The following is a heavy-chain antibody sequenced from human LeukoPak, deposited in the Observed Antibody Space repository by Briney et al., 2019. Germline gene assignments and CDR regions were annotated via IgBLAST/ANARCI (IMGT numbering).Heavy chain of an antibody. J-gene: IGHJ4*02. CDR1: GGSISSSSYY. CDR2: IYHSGST. D-gene: IGHD3-10*01. Sequence: SETLSLTCTVSGGSISSSSYYWGWIRQPPGKGLEWIGSIYHSGSTNYNPSLKSRVTISVDKSKNQFSLKLSSVTAADTAVYYCARDDRRWFGEGGYWGQGTLVTVSS. CDR3: ARDDRRWFGEGGY. V-gene: IGHV4-39*07.